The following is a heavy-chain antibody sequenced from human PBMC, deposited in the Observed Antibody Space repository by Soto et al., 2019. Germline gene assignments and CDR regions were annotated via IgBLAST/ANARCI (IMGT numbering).Heavy chain of an antibody. CDR3: ASVPYYDILTGYQRHYYYGMDV. V-gene: IGHV5-10-1*01. CDR1: GYSFTSYW. Sequence: GESLKISCKGSGYSFTSYWISWVRQMPGKGLEWMGRIDPSDSYTNYSPSFQGHVTISADKSISTAHLQWSSLKASDTAMYYCASVPYYDILTGYQRHYYYGMDVWGQGTTVTVSS. D-gene: IGHD3-9*01. J-gene: IGHJ6*02. CDR2: IDPSDSYT.